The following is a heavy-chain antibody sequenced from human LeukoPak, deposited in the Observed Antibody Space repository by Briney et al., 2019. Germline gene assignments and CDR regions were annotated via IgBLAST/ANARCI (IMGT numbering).Heavy chain of an antibody. CDR3: AKSRVGVEAAGNPNWFDP. CDR1: GFTFSSYA. D-gene: IGHD6-13*01. Sequence: GGSLRLSCATSGFTFSSYAMSWVRQAPGKGLEWVSGINWNGGSTGYADSVKGRFTISRDNAKNTLYLQMNSLRVEDTAVYYCAKSRVGVEAAGNPNWFDPWGQGTLVTVSS. CDR2: INWNGGST. V-gene: IGHV3-20*04. J-gene: IGHJ5*02.